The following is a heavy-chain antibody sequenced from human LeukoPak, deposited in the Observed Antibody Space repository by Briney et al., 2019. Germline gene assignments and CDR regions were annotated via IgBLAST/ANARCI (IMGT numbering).Heavy chain of an antibody. CDR3: ARAPRDYDSSGYFFDY. V-gene: IGHV4-39*01. CDR1: GGSISSSSYY. J-gene: IGHJ4*02. Sequence: SETLSLTCTVSGGSISSSSYYWGWIRQPPGKGLEWIGSIYYSGSTYYNPSLKSRVTKSVDTSKNQFSLKLSSVTAADTAAYYCARAPRDYDSSGYFFDYWGQGTLVTVSS. D-gene: IGHD3-22*01. CDR2: IYYSGST.